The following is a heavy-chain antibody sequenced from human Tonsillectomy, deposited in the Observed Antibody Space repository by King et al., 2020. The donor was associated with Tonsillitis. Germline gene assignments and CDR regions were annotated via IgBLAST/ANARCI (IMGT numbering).Heavy chain of an antibody. CDR1: GFTVSSNY. J-gene: IGHJ2*01. CDR3: ARDRRGSDEGWYFDL. CDR2: IYSGGST. Sequence: VQLVESGGGLVQPGGSLRLSCAAFGFTVSSNYMSWVRQAPGKGLEWVSVIYSGGSTYYADSVKGRFTISRDNSKKTLYLQMNSLRTEDTAVYYCARDRRGSDEGWYFDLWGRGTLVTVSS. V-gene: IGHV3-66*01. D-gene: IGHD6-19*01.